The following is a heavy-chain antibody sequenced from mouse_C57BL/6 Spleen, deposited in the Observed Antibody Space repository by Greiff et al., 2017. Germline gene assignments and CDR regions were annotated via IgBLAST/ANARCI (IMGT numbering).Heavy chain of an antibody. J-gene: IGHJ3*01. CDR3: ACNYYGSAWFAY. CDR2: IDPSDSYT. V-gene: IGHV1-59*01. Sequence: VKLQQPGAELVRPGTSVKLSCKASGYTFTSYWMHWVKQRPGQGLEWIGVIDPSDSYTNYNQKFKGKATLTVDTSSSTAYMQLSSLTSEDSAVYYCACNYYGSAWFAYWGQGTLVTVSA. D-gene: IGHD1-1*01. CDR1: GYTFTSYW.